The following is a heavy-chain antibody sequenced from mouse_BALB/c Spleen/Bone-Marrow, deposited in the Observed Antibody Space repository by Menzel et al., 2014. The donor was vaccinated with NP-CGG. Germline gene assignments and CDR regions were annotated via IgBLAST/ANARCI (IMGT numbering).Heavy chain of an antibody. J-gene: IGHJ3*01. Sequence: QVHVKQSGPGLVQPSQSLSITCTVSGFSLXSYGVHWVRQSPGKGLEWLGVIWSGGSTDYNAAFISRLSISKDNSKSQVFFKMNSLQANDTAIYYCARNTYYGNPFAYWGQGTLVTVSA. V-gene: IGHV2-2*02. CDR3: ARNTYYGNPFAY. CDR1: GFSLXSYG. CDR2: IWSGGST. D-gene: IGHD2-10*01.